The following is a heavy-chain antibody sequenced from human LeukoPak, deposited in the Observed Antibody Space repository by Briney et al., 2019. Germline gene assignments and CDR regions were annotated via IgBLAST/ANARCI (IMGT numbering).Heavy chain of an antibody. Sequence: GGSLRLSCAASGFTFSSYGMHWVRQAPGKGLEWVAVISYDGSNKYYADSVKGRFTISRDNSKNTLYLQMNSLRAEDTAVYYCAKAPYGMTTAANWFDPWGQGTLVTVSS. J-gene: IGHJ5*02. CDR3: AKAPYGMTTAANWFDP. V-gene: IGHV3-30*18. CDR2: ISYDGSNK. D-gene: IGHD4-17*01. CDR1: GFTFSSYG.